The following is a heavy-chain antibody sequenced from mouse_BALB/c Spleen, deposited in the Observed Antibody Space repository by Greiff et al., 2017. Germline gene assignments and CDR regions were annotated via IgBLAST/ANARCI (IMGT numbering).Heavy chain of an antibody. CDR1: GYTFTSYW. CDR2: INPSTGYT. J-gene: IGHJ3*01. V-gene: IGHV1-7*01. CDR3: GSKRDVCFAY. Sequence: QVQLQQSGPELAKPGASVKISCKASGYTFTSYWMHWVKQRPGQGLEWIGYINPSTGYTEYNQKFKDKATLTADKSSSTAYMQLSSLTSEDAAVYCAGSKRDVCFAYWGQGTLVTVSA. D-gene: IGHD2-5*01.